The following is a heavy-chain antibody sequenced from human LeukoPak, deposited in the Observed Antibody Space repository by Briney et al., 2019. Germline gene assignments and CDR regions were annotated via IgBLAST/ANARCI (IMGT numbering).Heavy chain of an antibody. CDR2: ISSSGSTI. CDR1: GFTFSSYE. D-gene: IGHD4-23*01. V-gene: IGHV3-48*03. J-gene: IGHJ3*02. Sequence: GGSLRLSCAASGFTFSSYEMNWVRQAPGKGLEWVSYISSSGSTIYYADSVKGRFTISRDNAKNSLYLQMNSLRAEDTAVYYCARDTLLYGNSPDAFDIWGQGTMVTVSS. CDR3: ARDTLLYGNSPDAFDI.